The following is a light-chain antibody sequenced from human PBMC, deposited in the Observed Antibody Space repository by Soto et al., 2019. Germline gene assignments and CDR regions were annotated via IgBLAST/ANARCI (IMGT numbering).Light chain of an antibody. V-gene: IGKV3-20*01. Sequence: EIIMTESASTLPLSPGGRATLPCGAAKHVSSRYLAWYQQKPGNAPRLLISAASSMHSGVPDRFSGSGSGTDFPLTISRLEPEDFALYFCQQHCSSPQTFGEGTKVDIK. CDR3: QQHCSSPQT. CDR1: KHVSSRY. J-gene: IGKJ1*01. CDR2: AAS.